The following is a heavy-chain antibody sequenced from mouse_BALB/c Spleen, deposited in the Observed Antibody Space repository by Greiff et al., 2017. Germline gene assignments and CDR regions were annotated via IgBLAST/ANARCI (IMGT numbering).Heavy chain of an antibody. D-gene: IGHD1-2*01. CDR3: ARHEGRRYAMDY. Sequence: VKLMESGPDLVAPSQSLSITCTVSGFSLTSYGVHWVRQPPGKGLEWLVVIWSDGSTTYNSALKSRLSISKDNSKSQVFLKMNSLQTDDTAMYYCARHEGRRYAMDYWGQGTSVTVSS. CDR2: IWSDGST. CDR1: GFSLTSYG. V-gene: IGHV2-6-2*01. J-gene: IGHJ4*01.